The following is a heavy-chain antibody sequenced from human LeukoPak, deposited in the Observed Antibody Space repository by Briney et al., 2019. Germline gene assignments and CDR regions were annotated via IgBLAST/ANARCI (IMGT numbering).Heavy chain of an antibody. J-gene: IGHJ4*02. V-gene: IGHV3-48*02. D-gene: IGHD4-17*01. CDR1: GFTFSSYS. Sequence: GGSLRLSCTASGFTFSSYSMNWVRQAPGKGLEWISYISSSSRTIYYAGSVKGRFTISRDNAKNSLYLQMNSLRDEDTAVYYCARDRYGDYDFDYWGQGTLVTVSS. CDR2: ISSSSRTI. CDR3: ARDRYGDYDFDY.